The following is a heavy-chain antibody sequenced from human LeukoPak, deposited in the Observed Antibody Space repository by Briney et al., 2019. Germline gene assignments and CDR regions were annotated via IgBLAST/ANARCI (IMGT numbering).Heavy chain of an antibody. CDR1: GXTFSSYG. Sequence: GGSLRLSCAASGXTFSSYGMHWVRQAPGKGLEWVAVIWYDGSNKYYADSVKGRFTISRDNSKNTLYLQMNSLRAEDTAVYYCARGARYFDWLLPDYYFDYWGQGTLVTVSS. V-gene: IGHV3-33*01. CDR2: IWYDGSNK. D-gene: IGHD3-9*01. CDR3: ARGARYFDWLLPDYYFDY. J-gene: IGHJ4*02.